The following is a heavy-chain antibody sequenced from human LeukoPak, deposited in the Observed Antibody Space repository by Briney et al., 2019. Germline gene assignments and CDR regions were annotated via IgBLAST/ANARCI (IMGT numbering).Heavy chain of an antibody. Sequence: SETLSLTCTVSGGSISSSSFYWGWIRQPPGRGLEWIGSIYYSGSTSYNPSLKSRVTISVDTSKNQFSLKLSSVTAADTAVYYCARLPTITFFDYWGQGTLVTVSS. J-gene: IGHJ4*02. V-gene: IGHV4-39*01. CDR1: GGSISSSSFY. D-gene: IGHD5-12*01. CDR2: IYYSGST. CDR3: ARLPTITFFDY.